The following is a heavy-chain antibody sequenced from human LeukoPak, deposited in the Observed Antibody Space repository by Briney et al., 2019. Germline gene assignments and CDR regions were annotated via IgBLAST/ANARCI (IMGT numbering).Heavy chain of an antibody. CDR1: GFTINNYA. V-gene: IGHV3-23*01. Sequence: GGSLRLSCAASGFTINNYAMSWVRQAPGKGLEWVSILSASGGTIYYADSVKGRFTISRDNSKNTLYLQMNSLRAEDTAVYYCAKKGVTVIGSNWFDSWGLGTLVTVSS. J-gene: IGHJ5*01. CDR3: AKKGVTVIGSNWFDS. D-gene: IGHD4-11*01. CDR2: LSASGGTI.